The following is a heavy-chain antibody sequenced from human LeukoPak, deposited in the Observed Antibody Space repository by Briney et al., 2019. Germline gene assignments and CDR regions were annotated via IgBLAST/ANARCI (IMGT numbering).Heavy chain of an antibody. Sequence: GGSLRLSCVASEFIFSDYWMSWVRQAPGKGLEWVANIKQGGREEKYVGSVKGRFAISRDDAKSTLYLQMDSLSRDDTAVYCCARDNGGWFDSWGRGTLVTVSS. CDR1: EFIFSDYW. J-gene: IGHJ5*01. CDR3: ARDNGGWFDS. D-gene: IGHD3-10*01. V-gene: IGHV3-7*03. CDR2: IKQGGREE.